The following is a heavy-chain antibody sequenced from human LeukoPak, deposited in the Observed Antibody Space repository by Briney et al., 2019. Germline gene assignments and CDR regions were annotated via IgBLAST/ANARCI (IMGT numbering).Heavy chain of an antibody. Sequence: GGSLRLSCAASGFTFSSYAMHWVRQAPGKGLEWVAVISYDGSNKYYADSVKGRFTISRDNSKNTMYLQMDSLRAEDTAVYYCAREVVYSADYWGQGTLVTVSS. J-gene: IGHJ4*02. V-gene: IGHV3-30*01. CDR1: GFTFSSYA. D-gene: IGHD4-11*01. CDR2: ISYDGSNK. CDR3: AREVVYSADY.